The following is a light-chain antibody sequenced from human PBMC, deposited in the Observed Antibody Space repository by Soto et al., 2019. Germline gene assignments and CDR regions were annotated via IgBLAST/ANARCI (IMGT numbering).Light chain of an antibody. CDR1: QGIGSA. V-gene: IGKV1-13*02. Sequence: AIQLTQSPSSLSASIGDRVTITCRARQGIGSALAWYQQAPGKPPKLLIFDASTLENGVPSRFSDGGSGTDFTLTISSLQPEDFATYYCLLFNTYPQAFGGGTKV. CDR2: DAS. J-gene: IGKJ4*01. CDR3: LLFNTYPQA.